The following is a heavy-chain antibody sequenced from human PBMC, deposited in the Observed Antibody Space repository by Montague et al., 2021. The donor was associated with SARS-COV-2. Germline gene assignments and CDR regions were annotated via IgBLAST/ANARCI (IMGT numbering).Heavy chain of an antibody. CDR1: GFSLSTSGVG. Sequence: PALVKPTQTLTLTCTFSGFSLSTSGVGVGWIRQPPGKALEWLALIYWNDDKRYSPSLKSRLTITKDTSKNQVVLTMTNMDPVDTATYYCAHGPGIAVAGGAFDIWGQGTMVTVSS. V-gene: IGHV2-5*01. D-gene: IGHD6-19*01. J-gene: IGHJ3*02. CDR3: AHGPGIAVAGGAFDI. CDR2: IYWNDDK.